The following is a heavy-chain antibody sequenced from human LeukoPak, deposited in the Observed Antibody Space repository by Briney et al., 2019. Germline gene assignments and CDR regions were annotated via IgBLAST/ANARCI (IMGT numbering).Heavy chain of an antibody. Sequence: SETLSLTCTVSGGSISSYYWSWIRQPPGKGLEWIGYIYYSGSTNYNPSLKSRVTISVDTSKNQFSLKLSSVTAADTAVYYCARLYRPVRGGHYFDYWGQGTLVTVSS. J-gene: IGHJ4*02. V-gene: IGHV4-59*01. CDR2: IYYSGST. CDR3: ARLYRPVRGGHYFDY. D-gene: IGHD3-16*02. CDR1: GGSISSYY.